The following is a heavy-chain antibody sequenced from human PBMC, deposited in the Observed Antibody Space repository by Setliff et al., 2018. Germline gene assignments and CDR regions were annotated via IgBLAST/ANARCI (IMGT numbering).Heavy chain of an antibody. CDR1: GGTFSSYA. V-gene: IGHV1-69*05. D-gene: IGHD2-15*01. CDR3: AREHGYCSGGSCHYGMDV. J-gene: IGHJ6*02. Sequence: ASVKVSCKASGGTFSSYAISWVRQAPGQGLEWMGGIIPIFGTANYAQKFQGRVTITTDESTSTAYMELSSLRSEDTAVYYCAREHGYCSGGSCHYGMDVWGQGTTVTV. CDR2: IIPIFGTA.